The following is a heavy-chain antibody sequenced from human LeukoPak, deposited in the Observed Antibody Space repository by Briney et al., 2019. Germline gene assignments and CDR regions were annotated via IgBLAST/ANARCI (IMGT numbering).Heavy chain of an antibody. D-gene: IGHD1-26*01. CDR2: IGTAGDI. CDR1: GFTFSNYD. Sequence: GGSLRLSCAASGFTFSNYDMHWVRQATGKGLEWVSGIGTAGDIYYPGSVKGRFTISRENAKNSLYLQMNSLRAGDTAVYYCARDKWDWELLRTPQGVFDYWGQGTLVTVSS. V-gene: IGHV3-13*01. J-gene: IGHJ4*02. CDR3: ARDKWDWELLRTPQGVFDY.